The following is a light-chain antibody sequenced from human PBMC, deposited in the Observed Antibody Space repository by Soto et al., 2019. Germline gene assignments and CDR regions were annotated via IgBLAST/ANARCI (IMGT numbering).Light chain of an antibody. Sequence: EIVLTQSPATLSLSPGEGATPSCRASQSVSRYLAWYQQKPGQAPRLLIYDTSNRAIGIPARFSSSGSGTDFTLTTSSLQPEDSAVYYCQQRTNMPLFTFGPGTKVDIK. V-gene: IGKV3-11*01. CDR3: QQRTNMPLFT. J-gene: IGKJ3*01. CDR1: QSVSRY. CDR2: DTS.